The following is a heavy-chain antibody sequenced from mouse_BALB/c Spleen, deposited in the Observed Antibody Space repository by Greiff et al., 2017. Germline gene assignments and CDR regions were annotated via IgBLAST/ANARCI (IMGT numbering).Heavy chain of an antibody. V-gene: IGHV1S137*01. Sequence: QVQLQQSGAELVRPGVSVKISCKGSGYTFTDYAMHWVKQSHAKSLEWIGVISTYYGDASYNQKFKGKATMTVDKSSSIAYMELARLTSEDSAIYYCARDGSSYDAMDYWGQGTSVTVSS. J-gene: IGHJ4*01. CDR2: ISTYYGDA. CDR3: ARDGSSYDAMDY. CDR1: GYTFTDYA. D-gene: IGHD1-1*01.